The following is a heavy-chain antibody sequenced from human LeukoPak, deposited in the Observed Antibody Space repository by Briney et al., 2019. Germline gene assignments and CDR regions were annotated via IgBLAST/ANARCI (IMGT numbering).Heavy chain of an antibody. CDR2: IYYSGST. Sequence: EPSETLSLTCTVSGGSISGGGYYWSWIRQHPGKGLEWIGYIYYSGSTYYNPSLKSRVTISVDTSKNQFSLKLSSVTAADTAVYYCARAEFCAPNCYYYFYYWGQGTLVTVSS. D-gene: IGHD2-21*02. CDR3: ARAEFCAPNCYYYFYY. J-gene: IGHJ4*02. CDR1: GGSISGGGYY. V-gene: IGHV4-31*03.